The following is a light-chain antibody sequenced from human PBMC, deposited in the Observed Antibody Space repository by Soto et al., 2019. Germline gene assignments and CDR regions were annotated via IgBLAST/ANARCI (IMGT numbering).Light chain of an antibody. V-gene: IGLV2-8*01. CDR2: QVT. Sequence: QSVLTQPPSASGSPGQSVTINCTGTSSDVGAYDYVSWYQQHPDKAPKLMIYQVTNWPSGVPDRFSGSKSGNPASLTVSGLQAEDEADYYCRSYEGWNIYFFGSGTKLTV. CDR3: RSYEGWNIYF. CDR1: SSDVGAYDY. J-gene: IGLJ1*01.